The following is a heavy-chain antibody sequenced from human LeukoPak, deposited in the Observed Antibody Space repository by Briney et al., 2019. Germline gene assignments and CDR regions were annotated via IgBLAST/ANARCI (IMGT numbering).Heavy chain of an antibody. V-gene: IGHV3-23*01. Sequence: GGSLRLSCAASGFSFSSYAMSWVRQAPGKGLEWVSVISGSGSSTYYADSVKGRFTISRDNPKNTLYLQMNSLRAEDTAIYYCSKEVAVAGPNYFDYWGQGTLVTVSS. J-gene: IGHJ4*02. D-gene: IGHD6-13*01. CDR2: ISGSGSST. CDR3: SKEVAVAGPNYFDY. CDR1: GFSFSSYA.